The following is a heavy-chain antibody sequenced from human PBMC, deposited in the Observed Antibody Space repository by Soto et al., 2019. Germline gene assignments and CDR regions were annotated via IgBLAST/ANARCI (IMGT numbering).Heavy chain of an antibody. J-gene: IGHJ4*02. CDR1: GFTFSSYA. Sequence: GGSLRLSCAASGFTFSSYAMGWVRQAPGKGLEWVSAISGSGDSTYYADSVKGRFTISRDNSKNTLYVQMNSLRAEDTAVYYCAKTRRLTGPFDYWGQGTLVTVSS. CDR2: ISGSGDST. CDR3: AKTRRLTGPFDY. D-gene: IGHD3-9*01. V-gene: IGHV3-23*01.